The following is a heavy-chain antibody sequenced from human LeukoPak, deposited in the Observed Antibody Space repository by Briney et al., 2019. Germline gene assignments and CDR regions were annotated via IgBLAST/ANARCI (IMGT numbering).Heavy chain of an antibody. D-gene: IGHD2-15*01. CDR1: GGSLSTYY. CDR2: IHQSGST. Sequence: SETLSLTCSVSGGSLSTYYWTWTRQPPGKGLEWIGYIHQSGSTEFNPSLKSRVTMSLDTSRNQFSLRMSTVTAADTAVYYCSREQYTIGGRGWFGMDVWGHGTTVTVSS. J-gene: IGHJ6*02. V-gene: IGHV4-59*12. CDR3: SREQYTIGGRGWFGMDV.